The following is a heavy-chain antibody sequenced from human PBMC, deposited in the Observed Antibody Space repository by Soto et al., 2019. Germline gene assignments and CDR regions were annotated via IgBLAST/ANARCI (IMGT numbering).Heavy chain of an antibody. CDR1: GYTFTSYD. V-gene: IGHV1-8*01. Sequence: VKVSCKASGYTFTSYDINWVRQATGQGLEWMGWMNPNSGNTGYAQKFQGRVTMTRNTSISTAYMELSSLRSEDTAVYYCARGRADYYYYGMDVWGQGTTVTVSS. CDR2: MNPNSGNT. J-gene: IGHJ6*02. CDR3: ARGRADYYYYGMDV.